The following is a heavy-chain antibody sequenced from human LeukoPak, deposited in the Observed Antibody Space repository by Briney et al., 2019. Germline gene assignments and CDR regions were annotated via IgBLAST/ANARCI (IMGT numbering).Heavy chain of an antibody. CDR3: ARVVEVVVAATLPHFDY. D-gene: IGHD2-15*01. Sequence: GGSLRLSCAASGFTFSSYSMNWVRQAPGKGLEWVSSISSSSSYIYYADSVKGRFTISRDNAKNSLYLQMNSLRAEDTAVYYCARVVEVVVAATLPHFDYWGQGTLVTVSS. CDR2: ISSSSSYI. CDR1: GFTFSSYS. V-gene: IGHV3-21*01. J-gene: IGHJ4*02.